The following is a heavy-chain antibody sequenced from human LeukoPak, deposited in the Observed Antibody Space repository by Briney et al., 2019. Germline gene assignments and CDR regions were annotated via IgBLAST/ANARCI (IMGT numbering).Heavy chain of an antibody. V-gene: IGHV3-23*01. D-gene: IGHD3-10*01. CDR1: GFTFNSYA. CDR2: ISGSGGNT. Sequence: GGSLRLSCAASGFTFNSYAMSRVRQAPGKGLEWVSSISGSGGNTYYADSVKGRFTISRDNSKNTLYLQMNSLRAEDTAVYYCAKEGWFGSYNWFDPWGQGTLVTVSS. CDR3: AKEGWFGSYNWFDP. J-gene: IGHJ5*02.